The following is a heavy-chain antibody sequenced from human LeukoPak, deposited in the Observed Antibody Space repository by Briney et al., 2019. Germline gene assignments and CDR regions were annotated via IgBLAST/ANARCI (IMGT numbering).Heavy chain of an antibody. CDR1: GFTFSSYW. CDR2: IDGAGSTT. V-gene: IGHV3-74*01. Sequence: GSLLLSCAAAGFTFSSYWMHGGRPAPGKGLGWVSRIDGAGSTTTYADSVKGRFSISRDNAKKTRYRERNSLRAEDTAVYFCVRGYGSGSYGISWGQGTLVTVSS. CDR3: VRGYGSGSYGIS. J-gene: IGHJ4*02. D-gene: IGHD3-10*01.